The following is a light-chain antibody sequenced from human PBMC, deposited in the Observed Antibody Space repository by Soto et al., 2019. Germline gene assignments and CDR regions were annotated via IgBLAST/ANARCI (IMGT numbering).Light chain of an antibody. Sequence: EIVMTQSPATLSVSPGERATLSCRASQSFSSDLAWYQHKPGQAPRLLIYSTSTRATGVPDRFSGSGSGTEFTLTISSLQSEDFAVYYCHQYNKWPLTFGGGTKVETK. J-gene: IGKJ4*01. CDR1: QSFSSD. CDR2: STS. V-gene: IGKV3-15*01. CDR3: HQYNKWPLT.